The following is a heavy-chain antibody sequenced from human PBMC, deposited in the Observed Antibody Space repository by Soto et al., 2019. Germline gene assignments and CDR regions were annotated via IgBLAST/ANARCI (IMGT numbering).Heavy chain of an antibody. D-gene: IGHD6-13*01. CDR2: IKSKTDGGTT. J-gene: IGHJ4*02. Sequence: EVQLVESGGGSVKPGGSLRLSCAASGFTFSNAWMSWVRQAPGKGLEWVGRIKSKTDGGTTDYAAPVKGRFTISRDDSKNTLYLQMNSLKTEDTAVYYCTTESSSWDWGYYFDYWGQGTLVTVSS. CDR1: GFTFSNAW. V-gene: IGHV3-15*01. CDR3: TTESSSWDWGYYFDY.